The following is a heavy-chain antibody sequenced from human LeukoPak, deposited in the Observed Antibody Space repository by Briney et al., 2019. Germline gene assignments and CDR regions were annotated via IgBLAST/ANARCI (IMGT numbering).Heavy chain of an antibody. Sequence: PGGSLRLSCAASGFTFSSYGMHWVRQAPGKGLEWVAFIRYDGSNKYYADSVKGRFTISRDNSKNTLYLQMNTLRAEDTAVYYCAKDQVGYYDSSGYYSSPGDYWGQGTLVTVSS. J-gene: IGHJ4*02. CDR2: IRYDGSNK. D-gene: IGHD3-22*01. V-gene: IGHV3-30*02. CDR1: GFTFSSYG. CDR3: AKDQVGYYDSSGYYSSPGDY.